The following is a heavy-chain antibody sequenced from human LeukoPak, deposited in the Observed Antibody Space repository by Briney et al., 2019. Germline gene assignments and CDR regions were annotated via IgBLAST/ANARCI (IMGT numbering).Heavy chain of an antibody. CDR1: GFTFSDYY. V-gene: IGHV3-7*01. J-gene: IGHJ5*02. Sequence: GGSLRLSCAASGFTFSDYYMGWIRQAPGKGLEWVANIKQDGSEKYYVDSVKGRFTISKDNAKNSLYLQMNSLRAEDTAVYYCARSDWFDPWGQGTLVIVSS. CDR3: ARSDWFDP. CDR2: IKQDGSEK. D-gene: IGHD2-21*01.